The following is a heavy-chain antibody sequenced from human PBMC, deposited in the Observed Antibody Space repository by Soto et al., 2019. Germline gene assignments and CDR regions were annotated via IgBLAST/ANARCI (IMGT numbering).Heavy chain of an antibody. Sequence: QITLKESGPTLVKPTQTLTLTCTFSGFSLTTRGVGVGWIRQPPGKALEWLALIYWNDDKRYSPSLKSRLDITKDTSRNQVVLTMTNMDPVDTATYSCAHRLVGDTGNWSYGTFDYWGQGTLVTVSS. CDR2: IYWNDDK. CDR3: AHRLVGDTGNWSYGTFDY. CDR1: GFSLTTRGVG. J-gene: IGHJ4*02. D-gene: IGHD1-7*01. V-gene: IGHV2-5*01.